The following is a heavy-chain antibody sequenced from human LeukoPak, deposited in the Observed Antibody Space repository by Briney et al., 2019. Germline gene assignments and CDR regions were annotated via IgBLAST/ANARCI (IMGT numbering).Heavy chain of an antibody. CDR2: IWYDGSNK. J-gene: IGHJ4*02. CDR3: ARDLDQLLSGEDYFDY. Sequence: GGSLRLSCSASGFTFSSYWVTWVRQAPGKGLEWVAVIWYDGSNKYYADSVKGRFTISRDNSKNTLYLQMNSLRAEDTAVYYCARDLDQLLSGEDYFDYWGQGTLVTVSS. V-gene: IGHV3-33*08. D-gene: IGHD2-2*01. CDR1: GFTFSSYW.